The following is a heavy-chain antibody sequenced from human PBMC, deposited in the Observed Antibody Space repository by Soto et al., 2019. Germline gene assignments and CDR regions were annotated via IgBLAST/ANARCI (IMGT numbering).Heavy chain of an antibody. V-gene: IGHV5-51*01. Sequence: PGESLKISCKGSGYSFTSYWIGWVRQMPGKGLEWMGIIYPGDSDTRYSPSFQGQVTISADKSISTAYLQWSSLKASDTAMYYCARHMGGVPAAIDWFDPWGQGTLVTVSS. CDR3: ARHMGGVPAAIDWFDP. CDR2: IYPGDSDT. CDR1: GYSFTSYW. J-gene: IGHJ5*02. D-gene: IGHD2-2*01.